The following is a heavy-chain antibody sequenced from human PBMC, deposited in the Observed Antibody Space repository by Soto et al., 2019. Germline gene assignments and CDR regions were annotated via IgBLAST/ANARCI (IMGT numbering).Heavy chain of an antibody. CDR2: IIPLFRTP. D-gene: IGHD4-4*01. Sequence: QVQLVQSGAEMKEPGSSVKVSCKTSGGTFSSSATSWLRQAPGQGLEWMGGIIPLFRTPDYAQKFQGRVTSAADESTSTAYMELSSLRSEDTAVYYCARDNDRLQLGGNYYYILDVWGQGTTITVSS. J-gene: IGHJ6*02. CDR3: ARDNDRLQLGGNYYYILDV. CDR1: GGTFSSSA. V-gene: IGHV1-69*12.